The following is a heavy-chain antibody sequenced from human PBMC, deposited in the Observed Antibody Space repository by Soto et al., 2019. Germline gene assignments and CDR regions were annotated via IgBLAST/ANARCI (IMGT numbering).Heavy chain of an antibody. D-gene: IGHD3-10*01. CDR2: ILHDGNNK. CDR3: ARDDEDGSYCDLGY. Sequence: QVQLVESGGGVVQPGRSLRLSCAASGFTFSNYIMHWVRQAPGKGLEWVADILHDGNNKYYADSVKGRFTISRDNSKNTLYLQMNSLRAEDTAVYYCARDDEDGSYCDLGYWGQGTLVTASS. J-gene: IGHJ4*02. V-gene: IGHV3-30-3*01. CDR1: GFTFSNYI.